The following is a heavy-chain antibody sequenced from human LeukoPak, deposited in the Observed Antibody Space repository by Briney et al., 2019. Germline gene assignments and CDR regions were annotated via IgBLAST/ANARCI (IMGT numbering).Heavy chain of an antibody. D-gene: IGHD2-15*01. Sequence: PGGSLRLSCAASGFTVSTNYMSWLRQAPEKGLEWVSILYSRGSTYYAHSVKGRFTISRDDSKNTLYLQMNSLRAEDTAVYYCASGGMGARKFYSDPFHYWGQGTLVTVSS. J-gene: IGHJ4*02. CDR1: GFTVSTNY. V-gene: IGHV3-53*01. CDR3: ASGGMGARKFYSDPFHY. CDR2: LYSRGST.